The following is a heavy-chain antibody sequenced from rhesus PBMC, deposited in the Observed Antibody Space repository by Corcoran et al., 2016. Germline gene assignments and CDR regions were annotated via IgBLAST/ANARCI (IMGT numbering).Heavy chain of an antibody. CDR2: FYWDDST. CDR3: AREATSSGFLFDS. D-gene: IGHD6-25*01. V-gene: IGHV2-152*01. J-gene: IGHJ4*01. Sequence: QVPLKESGPALVKPTQTLTLACSFPGFSFSTTGMGVGWSRQTPGKAPEWLALFYWDDSTCYGSSLNTRLTVFKDTSKNQVVLTVTHVDPLDTATYYCAREATSSGFLFDSWGQGVLVTVSS. CDR1: GFSFSTTGMG.